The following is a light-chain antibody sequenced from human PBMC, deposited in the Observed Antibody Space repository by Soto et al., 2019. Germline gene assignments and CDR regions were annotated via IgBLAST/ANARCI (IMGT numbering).Light chain of an antibody. J-gene: IGKJ3*01. Sequence: DIVMTHSPDSLAESLGERATINCKSSQRVVPSYHNKKYLAWYQQNPGPHPKLFIYWAYTRESGVPDRFSGSGSGTDCTLASSSRRAEDVAVYYCQQYYSTPITFGPGTKVDSK. CDR2: WAY. V-gene: IGKV4-1*01. CDR1: QRVVPSYHNKKY. CDR3: QQYYSTPIT.